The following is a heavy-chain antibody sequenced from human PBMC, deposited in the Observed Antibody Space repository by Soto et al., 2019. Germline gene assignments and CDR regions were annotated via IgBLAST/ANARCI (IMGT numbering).Heavy chain of an antibody. V-gene: IGHV3-30-3*01. CDR2: ISYDGSNK. J-gene: IGHJ4*02. CDR3: ANQIRYFDWFFPFDY. D-gene: IGHD3-9*01. Sequence: GGSLRLSCAASGFTFSSYAMNWVRQAPGKGLEWVAVISYDGSNKYYADSVKGRFTISRDNSKNTVYLQMSSLKTEDTAVYYCANQIRYFDWFFPFDYWGPGALVTVSS. CDR1: GFTFSSYA.